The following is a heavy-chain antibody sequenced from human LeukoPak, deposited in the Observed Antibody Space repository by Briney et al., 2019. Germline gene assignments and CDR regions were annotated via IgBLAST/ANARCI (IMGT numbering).Heavy chain of an antibody. Sequence: GGSLRLSCEASGFTFTTYSMTWVRQTPGEGLEWVSSISTRDTFINYADSVKGRFTISRDNAKNSLYLQMNSLRAEDTAVYYCARDLSYDFWSARFDPWGQGTLVTVSS. J-gene: IGHJ5*02. CDR3: ARDLSYDFWSARFDP. CDR1: GFTFTTYS. V-gene: IGHV3-21*01. D-gene: IGHD3-3*01. CDR2: ISTRDTFI.